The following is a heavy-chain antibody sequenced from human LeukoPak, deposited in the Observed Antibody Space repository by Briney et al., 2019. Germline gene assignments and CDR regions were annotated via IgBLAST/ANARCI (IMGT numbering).Heavy chain of an antibody. CDR3: ATEKHTSLFQH. D-gene: IGHD1-14*01. CDR2: ISAYNGNT. J-gene: IGHJ1*01. CDR1: GYTFTSYG. V-gene: IGHV1-18*01. Sequence: ASVKVSCKASGYTFTSYGISWVRQAPGQGLEWMGWISAYNGNTNYAQKFQGRVTMAEDTSTGTAYMELSSLRSEDTAVYYCATEKHTSLFQHWGQGTLVTVSS.